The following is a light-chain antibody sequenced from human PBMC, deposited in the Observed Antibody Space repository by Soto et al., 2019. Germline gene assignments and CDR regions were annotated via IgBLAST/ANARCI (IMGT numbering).Light chain of an antibody. V-gene: IGKV3-20*01. CDR2: GAS. J-gene: IGKJ1*01. CDR3: HQYDSWT. CDR1: ESVSSY. Sequence: EIVFTNSPATLSVSPVERATLSCRADESVSSYLAWYQQKPGQAPRLLIYGASSRATGIPDRFSGSGSGTDFTLTISRLEPEDFAVYYCHQYDSWTFGQGTKVDIK.